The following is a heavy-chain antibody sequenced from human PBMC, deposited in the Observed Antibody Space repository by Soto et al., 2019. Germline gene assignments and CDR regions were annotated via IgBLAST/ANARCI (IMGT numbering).Heavy chain of an antibody. CDR2: IWFDGSLK. CDR1: GFTFSHYG. CDR3: AKAPFYYDSSRYYYFDY. V-gene: IGHV3-33*06. Sequence: PGGSLRLSCAASGFTFSHYGMHWVRQAPGKGLEWVALIWFDGSLKYYADSVKGRFTISRDNSKNTLYLEMNSLTADDTATYYCAKAPFYYDSSRYYYFDYWGQGTLVIVSS. D-gene: IGHD3-22*01. J-gene: IGHJ4*02.